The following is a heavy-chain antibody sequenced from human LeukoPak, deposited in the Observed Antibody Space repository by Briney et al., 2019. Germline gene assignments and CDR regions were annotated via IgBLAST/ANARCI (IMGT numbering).Heavy chain of an antibody. D-gene: IGHD2-15*01. Sequence: GGSLRLSCAASGFTFSSYAMSWVRQAPGKGLKGVPAISCSGGNTYYSDSVKGRCTVSRHNYKHQMYLQMNSLRAEDTAVYYCAKDLGALIDIVVVVAATCDYWGQGTLVTVSS. CDR2: ISCSGGNT. J-gene: IGHJ4*02. CDR1: GFTFSSYA. CDR3: AKDLGALIDIVVVVAATCDY. V-gene: IGHV3-23*01.